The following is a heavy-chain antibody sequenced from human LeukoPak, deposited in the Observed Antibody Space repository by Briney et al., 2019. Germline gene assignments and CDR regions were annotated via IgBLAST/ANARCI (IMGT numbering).Heavy chain of an antibody. J-gene: IGHJ6*03. D-gene: IGHD6-6*01. Sequence: SVKVSCKASGGTFSSYAISRVRQAPGQGLEWMGGIIPIFGTANYAQKFQGRVTITTDESTSTAYMELSSLRSEDTAVYYCARGVSIAARRNYYYMDVWGKGTTVTVSS. CDR3: ARGVSIAARRNYYYMDV. CDR1: GGTFSSYA. V-gene: IGHV1-69*05. CDR2: IIPIFGTA.